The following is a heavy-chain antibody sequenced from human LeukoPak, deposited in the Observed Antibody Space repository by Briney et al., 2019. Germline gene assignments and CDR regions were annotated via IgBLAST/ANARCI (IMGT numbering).Heavy chain of an antibody. CDR2: ISGSGGST. CDR1: GFTFSSYG. J-gene: IGHJ4*02. D-gene: IGHD2-2*01. V-gene: IGHV3-23*01. Sequence: GGTLRLSCAASGFTFSSYGMSWVRQAPGKGLEWVSAISGSGGSTYYADSVKGRFTISRDNSKNTLYLQMNSLRAEDTTVYYCAKVRRVVPAAVMDYWGQGTLVTVSS. CDR3: AKVRRVVPAAVMDY.